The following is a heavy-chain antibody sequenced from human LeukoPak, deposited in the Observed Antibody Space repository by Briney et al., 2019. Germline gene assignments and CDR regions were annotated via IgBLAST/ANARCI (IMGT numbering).Heavy chain of an antibody. D-gene: IGHD3-22*01. V-gene: IGHV3-23*01. CDR3: AKGTMNGGLYYYDTS. Sequence: GGSLRLSCAASGITFSNYPMSWVRQAPGKGLEWVSALSTTGTSTFYADSVKGRFTISRDNSKNTLYLQMNSLSVEDTAVYYCAKGTMNGGLYYYDTSGGQGTLVTVSS. CDR2: LSTTGTST. CDR1: GITFSNYP. J-gene: IGHJ4*02.